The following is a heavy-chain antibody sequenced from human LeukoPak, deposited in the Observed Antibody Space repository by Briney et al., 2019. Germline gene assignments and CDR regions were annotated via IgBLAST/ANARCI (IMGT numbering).Heavy chain of an antibody. CDR2: IYPGDSEI. J-gene: IGHJ5*02. Sequence: GESLKISCKGSGYNFNSRWIGWVRQMPGKGLEWMGIIYPGDSEIRYSPSFQGQVTISADKSISTVTLQWSSLKASDTAMYYCVIAPAGTGNWFDPWGQGTLVSVSS. V-gene: IGHV5-51*01. D-gene: IGHD6-13*01. CDR3: VIAPAGTGNWFDP. CDR1: GYNFNSRW.